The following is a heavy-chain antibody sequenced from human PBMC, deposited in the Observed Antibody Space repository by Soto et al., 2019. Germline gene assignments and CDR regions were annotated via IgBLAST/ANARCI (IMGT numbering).Heavy chain of an antibody. J-gene: IGHJ4*02. CDR1: GYTFTSYW. Sequence: GESLKISCKASGYTFTSYWITWVRQMPGKGLEWMGRIDPSDSFTKYSPSFQGHVTISTDKSITTAHLQWTSLKVSDTAIYYCAATGYTYGYHFDHWGQGTQVTVSS. D-gene: IGHD5-18*01. CDR2: IDPSDSFT. CDR3: AATGYTYGYHFDH. V-gene: IGHV5-10-1*01.